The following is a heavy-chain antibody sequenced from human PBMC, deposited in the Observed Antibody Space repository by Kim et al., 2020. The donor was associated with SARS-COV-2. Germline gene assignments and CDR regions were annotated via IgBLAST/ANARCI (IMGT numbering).Heavy chain of an antibody. CDR2: ISGSGGST. V-gene: IGHV3-23*01. CDR3: ASWSGYHTGGGGFDP. D-gene: IGHD3-3*01. Sequence: GGSLRLSCAASGFTFSSYAMSWVRQAPGKGLEWVSAISGSGGSTYYADSVKGRFTISRDNSKNTLYLQMNSLRAEDTAVYYCASWSGYHTGGGGFDPWGQGTLVTVSS. CDR1: GFTFSSYA. J-gene: IGHJ5*02.